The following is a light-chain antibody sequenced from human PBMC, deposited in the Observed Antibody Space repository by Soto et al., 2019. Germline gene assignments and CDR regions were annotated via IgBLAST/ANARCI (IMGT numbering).Light chain of an antibody. J-gene: IGKJ2*03. CDR2: GAS. CDR1: QSVSSSN. V-gene: IGKV3-20*01. Sequence: EIVLTQSPGTLSLSPGEGATLSCRASQSVSSSNLAWYPHKPGQAPRLVRYGASSRATGIPDRFSGSGSGTDCTLTISRLEPEDFAIYYCQQYGSSPVSFGQGTKLEIK. CDR3: QQYGSSPVS.